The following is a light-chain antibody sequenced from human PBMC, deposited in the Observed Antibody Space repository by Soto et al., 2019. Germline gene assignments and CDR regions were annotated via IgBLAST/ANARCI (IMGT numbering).Light chain of an antibody. CDR3: QQSYSTLFT. J-gene: IGKJ3*01. V-gene: IGKV1-39*01. CDR1: QTIISY. CDR2: DAS. Sequence: DIEMTQSPASLSASVGDRVTITCRASQTIISYLTWYQQKPGRAHNLLIYDASSWHSGVPSRFSGSGSGTEFTLTISSLQPEDFAVYYCQQSYSTLFTFGPGTKLEIK.